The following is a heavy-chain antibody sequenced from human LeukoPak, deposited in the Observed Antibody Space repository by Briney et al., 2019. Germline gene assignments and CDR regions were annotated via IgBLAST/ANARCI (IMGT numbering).Heavy chain of an antibody. CDR2: IKSKTDGGTA. V-gene: IGHV3-15*01. D-gene: IGHD5-12*01. CDR1: GFTFNNAW. CDR3: TTLTIMVATNIDY. J-gene: IGHJ4*02. Sequence: KPGGSLRLSCAVSGFTFNNAWMNWVRQAPGKGLEWVGRIKSKTDGGTADYAAPVKGRFTISRDDSKNTLYLQMNRLKTEDTAVYYCTTLTIMVATNIDYWGRGTLVTVSS.